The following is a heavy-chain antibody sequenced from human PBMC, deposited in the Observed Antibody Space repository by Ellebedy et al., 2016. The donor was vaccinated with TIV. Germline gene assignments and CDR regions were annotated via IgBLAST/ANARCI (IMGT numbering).Heavy chain of an antibody. V-gene: IGHV3-7*03. CDR1: GFTFSYYW. D-gene: IGHD2-15*01. CDR2: IKQDESEK. J-gene: IGHJ5*02. Sequence: GGSLRLSXAASGFTFSYYWMSWVRQAPGKGLEWVANIKQDESEKYYVGSVKGRFTISRDNAKNSLYLQMNSLRAEDTAVYYCAKVVKGSLDPWGQGTLVTVSS. CDR3: AKVVKGSLDP.